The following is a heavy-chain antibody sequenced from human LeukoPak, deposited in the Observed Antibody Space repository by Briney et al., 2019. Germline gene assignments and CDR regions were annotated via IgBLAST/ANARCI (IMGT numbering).Heavy chain of an antibody. CDR3: ATPWSY. D-gene: IGHD3-3*01. J-gene: IGHJ4*02. CDR2: IDPDGSST. V-gene: IGHV3-74*01. Sequence: GGSLRLSCEASGSTFSKFWMHWVRQAPGKGLMWVSHIDPDGSSTVYADSVKGRFTISRDNAKNTLYLQMNSLRAEDTAVYYCATPWSYWGQGTLVTVSS. CDR1: GSTFSKFW.